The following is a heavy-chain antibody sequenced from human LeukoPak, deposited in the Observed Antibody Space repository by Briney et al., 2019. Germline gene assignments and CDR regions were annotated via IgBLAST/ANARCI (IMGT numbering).Heavy chain of an antibody. D-gene: IGHD2-8*01. V-gene: IGHV4-34*01. CDR2: INDSESA. CDR3: ARVNLLGYCTNDVCPGGGLPFDY. Sequence: SETLSLTCAVYGGSFSGYRWSWIRQSPGKGVEWIGEINDSESASYNPSLKSRITISVDTSKNQFSLKLTSVTAADTAVYYCARVNLLGYCTNDVCPGGGLPFDYWGQGTLVTVSS. CDR1: GGSFSGYR. J-gene: IGHJ4*02.